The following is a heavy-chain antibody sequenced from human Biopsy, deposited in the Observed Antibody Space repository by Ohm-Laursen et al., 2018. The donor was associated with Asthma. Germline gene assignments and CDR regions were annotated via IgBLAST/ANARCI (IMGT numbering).Heavy chain of an antibody. Sequence: DTLSLTCAVYGGSFSSNYWSWIRQTPGKGLEWLGDTHHSGYTNYNPSLSSRLTLSVDTSKNQFSLRLTSVTAADTAVYFCVRHQYSSSWSTFDYWGQGALVTVS. CDR2: THHSGYT. CDR1: GGSFSSNY. CDR3: VRHQYSSSWSTFDY. J-gene: IGHJ4*02. D-gene: IGHD3-22*01. V-gene: IGHV4-34*01.